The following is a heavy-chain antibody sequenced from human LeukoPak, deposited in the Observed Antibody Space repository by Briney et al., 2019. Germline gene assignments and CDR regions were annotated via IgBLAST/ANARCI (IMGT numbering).Heavy chain of an antibody. J-gene: IGHJ3*01. CDR3: GRDPNGDYVGAFEF. V-gene: IGHV3-23*01. D-gene: IGHD4-17*01. CDR1: GFTFSSYA. CDR2: ITSDSRT. Sequence: PGGSLRLSCTASGFTFSSYAMTWVRQAPGKGLEWVSSITSDSRTSHGGSVKGRFIISRDNSRNTVYLQMDSLRAEDTAIFYCGRDPNGDYVGAFEFWSRGTMVTVSS.